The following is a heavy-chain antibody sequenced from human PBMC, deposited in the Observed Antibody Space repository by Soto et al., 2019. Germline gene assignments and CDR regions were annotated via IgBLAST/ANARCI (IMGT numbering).Heavy chain of an antibody. J-gene: IGHJ5*02. D-gene: IGHD4-17*01. CDR2: IKSKTDGGTT. V-gene: IGHV3-15*01. Sequence: LRLSCAASGFTFSNAWMSWVRQAPGKGLEWVGRIKSKTDGGTTDYAAPVKGRFTISRDDSKNTLYLQMNSLKTEDTAVYYCTTDTTVTTADKRFDPWGQGTLVTVSS. CDR3: TTDTTVTTADKRFDP. CDR1: GFTFSNAW.